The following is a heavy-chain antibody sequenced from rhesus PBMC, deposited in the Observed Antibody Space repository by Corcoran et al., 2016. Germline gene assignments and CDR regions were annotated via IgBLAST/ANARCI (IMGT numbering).Heavy chain of an antibody. CDR1: GGSISDSYR. CDR3: ARGGIGGSYYYFDY. V-gene: IGHV4S10*01. Sequence: QVQLQESGPGVVKPSETLSLTCAVSGGSISDSYRWSWIRPPPGKGLEWIGYIYGSSTSTNYNPSLNSRVTISKDTSKNQFSLKLSSVTAADTAVYYCARGGIGGSYYYFDYWGQGVLVTVSS. CDR2: IYGSSTST. J-gene: IGHJ4*01. D-gene: IGHD3-16*01.